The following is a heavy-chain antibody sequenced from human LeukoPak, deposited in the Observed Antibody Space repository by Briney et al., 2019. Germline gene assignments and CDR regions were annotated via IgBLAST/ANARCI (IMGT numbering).Heavy chain of an antibody. CDR3: ARGYSGSSDY. CDR2: ISYDGSNK. CDR1: GFTFSSYG. Sequence: GGSLRLSCAASGFTFSSYGMHWVRQAPGKGLEWVAVISYDGSNKYYADSVKGRFTISRDNSKNTLYLQMNSLRAEDTAVYYCARGYSGSSDYWGQGTLVTVSS. J-gene: IGHJ4*02. D-gene: IGHD2-2*01. V-gene: IGHV3-30*03.